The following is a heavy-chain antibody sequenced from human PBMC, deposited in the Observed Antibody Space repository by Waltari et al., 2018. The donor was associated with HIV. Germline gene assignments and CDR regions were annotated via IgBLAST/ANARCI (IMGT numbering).Heavy chain of an antibody. V-gene: IGHV3-49*03. CDR2: IRSRTYGGAT. CDR1: GFSFVDFV. J-gene: IGHJ4*02. Sequence: EVQLVEFGGGLVQPGRSLRLSCTGFGFSFVDFVISWFRQVPGKGLEWVGLIRSRTYGGATEYAASGKGRFTISRDDLKSVAYLQMNSLKTEDTAVYYCTRSSKLDYWGQGTLVTVSS. D-gene: IGHD4-4*01. CDR3: TRSSKLDY.